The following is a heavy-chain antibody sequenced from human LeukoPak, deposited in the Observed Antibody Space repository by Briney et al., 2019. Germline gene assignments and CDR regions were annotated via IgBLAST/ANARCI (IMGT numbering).Heavy chain of an antibody. CDR2: ISYDGSNK. Sequence: GGSLRLSCAASGFTFSSYAMHWVRQAPGKGLEWAAVISYDGSNKYYADSVKGRFTISRDNSKNTLYLQMNSLRAEDTAVYYCAREWGSSWYLDYWGQGTLVTVSS. CDR3: AREWGSSWYLDY. D-gene: IGHD6-13*01. V-gene: IGHV3-30-3*01. CDR1: GFTFSSYA. J-gene: IGHJ4*02.